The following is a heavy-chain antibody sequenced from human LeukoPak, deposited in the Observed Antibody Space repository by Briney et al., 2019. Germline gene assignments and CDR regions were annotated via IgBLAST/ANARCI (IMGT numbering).Heavy chain of an antibody. CDR3: ARTHVVVTAADYYYYYGMDV. V-gene: IGHV4-30-4*02. Sequence: SETLSLTCTVSGGSISSGDYCWSWIRQPPGKGLEWIGYIYYSGSTYYTPSLKSRVTISVDTSKNQFSLKLSSVTAADTAVYYCARTHVVVTAADYYYYYGMDVWGQGTTVTVSS. J-gene: IGHJ6*02. CDR1: GGSISSGDYC. CDR2: IYYSGST. D-gene: IGHD2-21*02.